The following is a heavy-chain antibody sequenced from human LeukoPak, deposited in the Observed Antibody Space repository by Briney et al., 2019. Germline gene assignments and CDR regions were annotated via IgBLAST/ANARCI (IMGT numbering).Heavy chain of an antibody. V-gene: IGHV3-48*03. J-gene: IGHJ5*02. D-gene: IGHD2-21*02. CDR1: GFTFSGFE. CDR2: ISSSGSTR. CDR3: ARDPVNCGGDCYQA. Sequence: PGGPLRLSCAASGFTFSGFEMNWVRQAPGKGLEWVSYISSSGSTRYYADSVEGRFTVSRDNAKNSLYLQMNSLRAEDTAVYYCARDPVNCGGDCYQAWGQGTLVTVSS.